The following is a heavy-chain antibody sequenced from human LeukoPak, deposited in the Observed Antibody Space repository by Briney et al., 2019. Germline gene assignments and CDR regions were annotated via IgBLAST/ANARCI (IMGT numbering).Heavy chain of an antibody. Sequence: QPGGSLRLSCAASGFTFSSYDMHWVRQARGKGLEWVSAIGTAGDTYYPGSVKGRFTISRENAKNSLYLQMNSLRAGDTAVYYCARDGRRGYSSGWRPWYFDLWGRGTLVTVSS. D-gene: IGHD6-19*01. CDR3: ARDGRRGYSSGWRPWYFDL. V-gene: IGHV3-13*04. CDR1: GFTFSSYD. J-gene: IGHJ2*01. CDR2: IGTAGDT.